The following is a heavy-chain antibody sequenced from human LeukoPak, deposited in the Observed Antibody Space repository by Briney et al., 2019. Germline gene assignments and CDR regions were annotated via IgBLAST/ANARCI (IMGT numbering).Heavy chain of an antibody. CDR3: ATWSSGYYFDAFDI. V-gene: IGHV4-4*07. D-gene: IGHD3-22*01. Sequence: SETLSLTCTVSGSSITSFYWSWIRQSAGMRLEWIGRLYTGGITEYNPSLKSRVTMSVDTSKSQFSLEVRSVTAADTALYYCATWSSGYYFDAFDIWGQGTMVTVSS. CDR1: GSSITSFY. CDR2: LYTGGIT. J-gene: IGHJ3*02.